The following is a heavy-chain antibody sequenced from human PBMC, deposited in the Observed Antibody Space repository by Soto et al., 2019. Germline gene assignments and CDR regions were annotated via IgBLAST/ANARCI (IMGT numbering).Heavy chain of an antibody. CDR1: GFTFSSYG. J-gene: IGHJ4*02. V-gene: IGHV3-30*18. Sequence: GGSLRLSCAASGFTFSSYGMHWVRQAPGKGLEWVAVISYDGSNKYYADSVKGRFTISRDNSKNTLYLQMNSLRAEDTAVYYCAKDLPAYYDILTGPFDYWGQGTLVTVSS. D-gene: IGHD3-9*01. CDR2: ISYDGSNK. CDR3: AKDLPAYYDILTGPFDY.